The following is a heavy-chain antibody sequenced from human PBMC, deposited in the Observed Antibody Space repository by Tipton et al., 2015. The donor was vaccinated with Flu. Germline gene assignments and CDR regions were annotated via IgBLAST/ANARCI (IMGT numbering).Heavy chain of an antibody. CDR1: GYTFTSYG. J-gene: IGHJ6*02. V-gene: IGHV1-18*01. CDR2: ISAYNGNT. D-gene: IGHD3-10*01. CDR3: ASPYGSGSYKGYYYGMDV. Sequence: QLVQSGAEVKKPGASVKVSCKASGYTFTSYGISWVRQAPGQGLEWMGWISAYNGNTNYAQKLQGRVTMTTDTSTSTAYMELRSLRSDDTAVYYCASPYGSGSYKGYYYGMDVWGQGTTVTVSS.